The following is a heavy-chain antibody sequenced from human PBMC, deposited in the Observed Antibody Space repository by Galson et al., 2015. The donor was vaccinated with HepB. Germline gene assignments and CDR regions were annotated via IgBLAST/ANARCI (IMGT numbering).Heavy chain of an antibody. D-gene: IGHD1-14*01. Sequence: SVKVSCKASGYTFTSYGINWVRQAPGQGLEWMGWISAYNGNTNYAQKLQGRVTMTTDTSTSTVYMELSSLRSEDTAVYYCARAAELGINYLDYWGQGTLVTVSS. CDR3: ARAAELGINYLDY. CDR2: ISAYNGNT. V-gene: IGHV1-18*01. J-gene: IGHJ4*02. CDR1: GYTFTSYG.